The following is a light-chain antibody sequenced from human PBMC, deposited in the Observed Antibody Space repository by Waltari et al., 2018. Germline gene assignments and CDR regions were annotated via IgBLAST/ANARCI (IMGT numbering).Light chain of an antibody. J-gene: IGLJ2*01. CDR2: DVS. CDR3: TSYRGSTSLV. CDR1: SGDLGTYTS. Sequence: QSALTQPASVSGSPGQSTTISCTATSGDLGTYTSVSWYRQYPGPAPKLIIYDVSNRPSEISDRFSGSKSGNTASLTISGLQAEDEAVYYCTSYRGSTSLVFGGGTKLTV. V-gene: IGLV2-14*01.